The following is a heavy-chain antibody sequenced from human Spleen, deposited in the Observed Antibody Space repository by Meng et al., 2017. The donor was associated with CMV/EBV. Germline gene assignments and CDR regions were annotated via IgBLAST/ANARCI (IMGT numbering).Heavy chain of an antibody. CDR1: GFTFSSYS. CDR3: ARRDLGARGIDY. J-gene: IGHJ4*02. Sequence: GGSLRLSCAASGFTFSSYSMNWVRQAPGKGLEWVSAITGTGGSTYYADSVADRFTISRDNSKNMLFLQMDSLRAEDTAVYYCARRDLGARGIDYWGQGTLVTVSS. V-gene: IGHV3-23*01. CDR2: ITGTGGST. D-gene: IGHD6-6*01.